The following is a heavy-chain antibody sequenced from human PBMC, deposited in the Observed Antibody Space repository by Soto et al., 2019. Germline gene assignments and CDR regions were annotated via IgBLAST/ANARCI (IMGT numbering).Heavy chain of an antibody. CDR3: ARVERGTATTVVDAFDI. V-gene: IGHV4-61*01. J-gene: IGHJ3*02. D-gene: IGHD1-1*01. Sequence: SETLSLTCTVSGGSVSSGSYYWSWIRQPPGKGLEWIAEISYSGRIHFNPSLKSRVTISVDTSKNQFSLKMSSVTAADTALYYCARVERGTATTVVDAFDIWGQGTMVTVSS. CDR1: GGSVSSGSYY. CDR2: ISYSGRI.